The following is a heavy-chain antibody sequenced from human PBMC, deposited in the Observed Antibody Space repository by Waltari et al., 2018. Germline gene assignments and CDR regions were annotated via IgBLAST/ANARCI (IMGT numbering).Heavy chain of an antibody. D-gene: IGHD6-25*01. V-gene: IGHV3-7*01. CDR1: GFTFSSYW. J-gene: IGHJ5*01. CDR2: KKEDGSQK. CDR3: ARPSGNGWFSF. Sequence: EVQLVESGGGLVQPGGSLRLSCAGAGFTFSSYWISWVRQAPGKGREWVGKKKEDGSQKYYVASVEGRFTISRDNAENAAYLQMSSLRAEDTAVYYCARPSGNGWFSFWGQGTLVTVSS.